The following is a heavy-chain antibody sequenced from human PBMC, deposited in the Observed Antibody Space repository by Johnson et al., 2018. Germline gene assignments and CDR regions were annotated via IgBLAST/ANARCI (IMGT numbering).Heavy chain of an antibody. D-gene: IGHD4-23*01. CDR3: ARDAVYGGLSGFFYVDV. Sequence: VQLVQSGGGLVQPGRSLRLSCAASGFSLHDYAMHWVRQAPGKGLEWVSSISWNSGRIGYADSVKGRFTISRDNAKNSLYLQLNSLPVEDTALCCCARDAVYGGLSGFFYVDVGGKGTTVSVSS. CDR2: ISWNSGRI. CDR1: GFSLHDYA. J-gene: IGHJ6*03. V-gene: IGHV3-9*01.